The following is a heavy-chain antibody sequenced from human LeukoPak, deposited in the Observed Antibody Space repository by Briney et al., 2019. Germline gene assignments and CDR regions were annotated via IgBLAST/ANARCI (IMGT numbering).Heavy chain of an antibody. CDR1: GFTFSSHL. V-gene: IGHV3-7*01. CDR3: AGERPSSSWYDY. CDR2: IYQDGREK. D-gene: IGHD6-13*01. Sequence: GGSLRLSCAASGFTFSSHLMTWVRQAPGKGLEWVANIYQDGREKYYAGSVKGRFTISRDNAKNSLFLQMDSLRAEDTAVYYCAGERPSSSWYDYWGQGTLVTVSS. J-gene: IGHJ4*02.